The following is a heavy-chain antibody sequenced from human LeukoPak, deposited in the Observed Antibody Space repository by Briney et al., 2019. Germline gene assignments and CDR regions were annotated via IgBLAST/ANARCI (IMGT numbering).Heavy chain of an antibody. D-gene: IGHD3-16*01. CDR3: ARGDRLTTLDC. CDR1: GFTFSSYE. J-gene: IGHJ4*02. CDR2: VGNRGTTI. Sequence: GGSLRLSCAASGFTFSSYEMNWVRQAPGKGLEWVSHVGNRGTTIFYADSVKGRFTISRGNAKNSLSLQMNSLRAEDAAIYYCARGDRLTTLDCWGQGTLVTVS. V-gene: IGHV3-48*03.